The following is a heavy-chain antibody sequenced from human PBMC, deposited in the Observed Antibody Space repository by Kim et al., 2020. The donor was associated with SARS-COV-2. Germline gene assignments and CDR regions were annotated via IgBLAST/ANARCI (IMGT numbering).Heavy chain of an antibody. V-gene: IGHV4-34*01. D-gene: IGHD2-8*01. J-gene: IGHJ4*02. CDR1: GGSFSGYY. CDR3: ARGPRVKGCFDY. CDR2: INHSGST. Sequence: SETLSLTCAVYGGSFSGYYWSWIRQPPGKGLEWIGEINHSGSTNYNPSLKSRVTISVDTSKNQFSLKLSSVTAADTAVYYCARGPRVKGCFDYWGQGTLVTVSS.